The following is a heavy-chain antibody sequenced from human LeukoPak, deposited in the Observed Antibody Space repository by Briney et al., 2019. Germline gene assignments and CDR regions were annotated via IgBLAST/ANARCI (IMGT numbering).Heavy chain of an antibody. CDR3: AKERYSSSSLFAITPFDY. CDR2: ILYNGDNK. CDR1: GFTFSSYG. J-gene: IGHJ4*02. V-gene: IGHV3-30*02. Sequence: GGSLRLSCAASGFTFSSYGMHWVRQAPGKGLEWVAFILYNGDNKYYVDSVKGRFTISRDNSKNTLYLQMNSLRAEDTAVYYCAKERYSSSSLFAITPFDYWGQGTLVTVSS. D-gene: IGHD6-13*01.